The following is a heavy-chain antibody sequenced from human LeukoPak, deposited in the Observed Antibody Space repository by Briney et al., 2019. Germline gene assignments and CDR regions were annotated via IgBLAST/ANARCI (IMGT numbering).Heavy chain of an antibody. CDR2: INHSGST. V-gene: IGHV4-34*01. CDR1: GGSFSGYY. D-gene: IGHD6-13*01. Sequence: PSETLSLTCAVYGGSFSGYYWSWIRQPPGKGLEWIGEINHSGSTNYNPSLKSRVTISVDTSKNQFSLKLSSVTAADTAVYYCARRLIIAAAGFDYWGQGTLVTVSS. CDR3: ARRLIIAAAGFDY. J-gene: IGHJ4*02.